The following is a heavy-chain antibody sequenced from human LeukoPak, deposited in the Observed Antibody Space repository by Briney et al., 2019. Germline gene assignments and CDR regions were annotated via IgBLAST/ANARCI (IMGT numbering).Heavy chain of an antibody. V-gene: IGHV3-23*01. CDR1: GFTFSSYA. J-gene: IGHJ6*02. Sequence: PGGSLRLSCAASGFTFSSYAMSWVRQAAGKGLEWVSAISGSGGSTYYADSVKGRFTISRVNSKNTLYLQMSSLRAEDTAVYYCAKDWYCSSTSCYRSDSYYYYGMDVWGQGTTVTVSS. D-gene: IGHD2-2*02. CDR2: ISGSGGST. CDR3: AKDWYCSSTSCYRSDSYYYYGMDV.